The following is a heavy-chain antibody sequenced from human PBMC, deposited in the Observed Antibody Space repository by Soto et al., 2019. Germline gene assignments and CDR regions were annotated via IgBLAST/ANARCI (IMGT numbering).Heavy chain of an antibody. CDR1: GGSISSGGYS. V-gene: IGHV4-30-2*01. J-gene: IGHJ6*02. Sequence: QLQLQESGSGLVKPSQTLSLTCAVSGGSISSGGYSWSWIRQPPGKGLEWIGYIYHSGSTYYNPSLKSRXXIXVXXSKNQFSLKLSSVTAADTAVYYCARDTARRYGMDVWGQGTTVTVSS. CDR3: ARDTARRYGMDV. D-gene: IGHD6-6*01. CDR2: IYHSGST.